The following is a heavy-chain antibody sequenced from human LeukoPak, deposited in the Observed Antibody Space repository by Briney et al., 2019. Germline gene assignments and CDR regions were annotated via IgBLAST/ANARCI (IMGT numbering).Heavy chain of an antibody. D-gene: IGHD3-9*01. Sequence: GGSLRLSCAASGFTFSSYEMNWVRQAPGKGLEWVSYMSSSSTTIYYADSVKGRFTISRDNAKNSLYLQMNSLRAEDTAVYYCARQPPDYDILTGYDYWGQGTLVTVSS. CDR3: ARQPPDYDILTGYDY. V-gene: IGHV3-48*03. CDR1: GFTFSSYE. J-gene: IGHJ4*02. CDR2: MSSSSTTI.